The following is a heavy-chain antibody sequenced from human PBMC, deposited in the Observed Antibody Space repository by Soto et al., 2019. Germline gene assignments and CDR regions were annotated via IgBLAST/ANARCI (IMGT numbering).Heavy chain of an antibody. CDR3: AKDVRPNYYGSGDPLCGMDV. CDR1: GFTFSSHG. D-gene: IGHD3-10*01. Sequence: PGGSLRLSCAASGFTFSSHGMHWVRQAPGKGLEWVAVISYDGSSKYYVDSVKGRFTISRDNSQNTLYLQMHSLRAEDTALYYCAKDVRPNYYGSGDPLCGMDVWGQGTTVTVSS. CDR2: ISYDGSSK. V-gene: IGHV3-30*18. J-gene: IGHJ6*02.